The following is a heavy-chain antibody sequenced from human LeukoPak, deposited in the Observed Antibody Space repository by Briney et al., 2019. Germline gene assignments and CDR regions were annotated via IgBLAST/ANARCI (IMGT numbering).Heavy chain of an antibody. CDR1: GGSISSNNW. CDR3: ARDRGGNTYSHDY. CDR2: IYHDGST. D-gene: IGHD4-23*01. V-gene: IGHV4-4*02. Sequence: SETLSLTCAVSGGSISSNNWWIWVRQSPEKGLEWIGEIYHDGSTNYNPSLKSRVTISMDKSKNQLSLKLNFVTAADTAVYYCARDRGGNTYSHDYWGQGTLVTVSS. J-gene: IGHJ4*02.